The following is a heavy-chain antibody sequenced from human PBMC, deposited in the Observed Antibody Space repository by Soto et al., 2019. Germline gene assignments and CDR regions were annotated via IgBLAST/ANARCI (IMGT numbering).Heavy chain of an antibody. V-gene: IGHV4-39*01. CDR1: GGSISSSSYY. CDR2: IYYSGST. D-gene: IGHD2-15*01. CDR3: ARRQSSPWFDP. J-gene: IGHJ5*02. Sequence: QLQLQESGPGLVKPSETLSLTCTVPGGSISSSSYYWGWLRQPPGKGLEWIGNIYYSGSTYYNPSLKSRVTISVDTSKNQSSLRLSSVTAADTAVYYCARRQSSPWFDPWGEGTLVTVSS.